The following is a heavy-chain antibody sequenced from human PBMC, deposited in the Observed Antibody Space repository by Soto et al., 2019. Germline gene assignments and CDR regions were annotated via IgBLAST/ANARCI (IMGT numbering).Heavy chain of an antibody. D-gene: IGHD6-13*01. CDR3: ARDSAAGAGIGWDY. J-gene: IGHJ4*01. Sequence: QVQLVQSGAEVKKPGASVRVSCKASGYIFTDYYIHWVRQAPGQGLERMGWINPNNDDTRYAQKFRGRVTVTMDTSVSTAYMDLSRLTSDDTAVYYCARDSAAGAGIGWDYWGQGTLVTVSS. CDR2: INPNNDDT. CDR1: GYIFTDYY. V-gene: IGHV1-2*02.